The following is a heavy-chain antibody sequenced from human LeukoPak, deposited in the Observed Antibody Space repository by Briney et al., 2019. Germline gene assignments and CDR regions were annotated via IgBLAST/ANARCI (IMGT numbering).Heavy chain of an antibody. CDR2: TYYRSKWYS. J-gene: IGHJ4*02. D-gene: IGHD6-13*01. CDR3: ARRVLYSSSFDY. CDR1: GDSVSSHSAA. V-gene: IGHV6-1*01. Sequence: SQTLSLTCVISGDSVSSHSAAWNWIRQSPSRGLEWLGRTYYRSKWYSYSAVSVKSRIIINPDTSKNQFSLQLNSVTPEDTAVYYCARRVLYSSSFDYWGQGTLVTVSS.